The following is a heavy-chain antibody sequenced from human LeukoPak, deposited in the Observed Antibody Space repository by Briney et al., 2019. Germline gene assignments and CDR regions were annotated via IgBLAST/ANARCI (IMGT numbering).Heavy chain of an antibody. D-gene: IGHD5-18*01. CDR3: ATHVDTAVANFDY. Sequence: SETLSLTCTVSGGSISRYYGSWIRQPPGKGLEWIGYIHYSGNTNYNPSLRSRVTITVDTTKNQFSLKLNSVTAADTAVYYCATHVDTAVANFDYWGQGTLVTVSS. CDR1: GGSISRYY. J-gene: IGHJ4*02. V-gene: IGHV4-59*01. CDR2: IHYSGNT.